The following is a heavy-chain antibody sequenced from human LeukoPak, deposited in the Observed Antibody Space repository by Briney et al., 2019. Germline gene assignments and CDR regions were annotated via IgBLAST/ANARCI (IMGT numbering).Heavy chain of an antibody. CDR2: ISDDGRNK. D-gene: IGHD4-17*01. CDR1: GLSFISYG. CDR3: AKRPSNYGDYVTYFDY. Sequence: GGSLRLSCAASGLSFISYGMHWARQAPGKGLEWVGVISDDGRNKKYADFVKGRFTISRDNSKDTLYLQMNSLRDEDTAVYYCAKRPSNYGDYVTYFDYWGQGTLVTVSS. V-gene: IGHV3-30*18. J-gene: IGHJ4*02.